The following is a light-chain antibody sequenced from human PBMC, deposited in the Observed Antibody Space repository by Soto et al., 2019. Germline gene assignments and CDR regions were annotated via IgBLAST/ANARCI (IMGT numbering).Light chain of an antibody. V-gene: IGKV3-20*01. CDR2: GAS. Sequence: EIVLTQSPGTLSLSPGERAPLYCRASQSVSSDYLAWYQRKPGQAPRLLIYGASSRATGIPDRFSGSGSGTDFTLTISRLEPEDFAVYHCQQYASSPITFGQGTRLEI. CDR1: QSVSSDY. J-gene: IGKJ5*01. CDR3: QQYASSPIT.